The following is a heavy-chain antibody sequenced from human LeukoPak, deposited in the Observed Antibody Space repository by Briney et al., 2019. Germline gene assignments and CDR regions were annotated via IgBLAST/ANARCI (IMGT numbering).Heavy chain of an antibody. V-gene: IGHV4-39*07. Sequence: PSETLSLTCPVSGGSISSSSYYWGWIRQPPGKGLEWIGSIYYSGSTYYNPSLKSRVTISVDTSKNQFSLKLASVTAADTAVYYCARVEEGYGSGRRENYYYYYMDVWGKGTTVTISS. CDR1: GGSISSSSYY. CDR3: ARVEEGYGSGRRENYYYYYMDV. D-gene: IGHD3-10*01. CDR2: IYYSGST. J-gene: IGHJ6*03.